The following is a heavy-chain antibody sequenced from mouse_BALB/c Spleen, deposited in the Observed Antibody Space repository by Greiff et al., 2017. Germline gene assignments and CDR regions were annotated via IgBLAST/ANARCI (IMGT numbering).Heavy chain of an antibody. Sequence: EVMLVESGGGLVQPKGSLKLSCAASGFTFNTNAMNWVRQAPGKGLEWVARIRSKSNNYATYYADSVKDRFTISRDDSQSMLYLQMNNLKTEDTAMYYCVRGGPYYGNYDAMDYWGQGTSVTVSS. CDR1: GFTFNTNA. CDR2: IRSKSNNYAT. V-gene: IGHV10S3*01. CDR3: VRGGPYYGNYDAMDY. J-gene: IGHJ4*01. D-gene: IGHD2-10*01.